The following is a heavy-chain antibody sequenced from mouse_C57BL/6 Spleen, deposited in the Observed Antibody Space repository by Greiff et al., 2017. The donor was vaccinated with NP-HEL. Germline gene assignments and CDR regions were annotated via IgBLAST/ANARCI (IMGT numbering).Heavy chain of an antibody. CDR2: IYPGDGDT. J-gene: IGHJ4*01. CDR1: GYAFSSYW. CDR3: ARARITTVVGENY. D-gene: IGHD1-1*01. Sequence: QVQLQQSGAELVKPGASVKISCKASGYAFSSYWMNWVKQRPGKGLEWIGQIYPGDGDTNYNGKFKGQATLTADKSSSTAYMQLSSLTSEDSAVYFCARARITTVVGENYWGQVTSVTVSS. V-gene: IGHV1-80*01.